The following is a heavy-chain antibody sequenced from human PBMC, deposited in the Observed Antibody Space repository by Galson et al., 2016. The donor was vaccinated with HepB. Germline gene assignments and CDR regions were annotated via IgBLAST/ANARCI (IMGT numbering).Heavy chain of an antibody. CDR1: GDSMSSHDW. D-gene: IGHD4-17*01. Sequence: LSLTCGVSGDSMSSHDWWSWIRQPPGKGLEWIGEIHPSGSTNSNPSLKSRVTISVDRSRKQFYLRLYSVTAAATAVYYCARALAVNGAFDIWGQGTMVTVSS. CDR2: IHPSGST. CDR3: ARALAVNGAFDI. J-gene: IGHJ3*02. V-gene: IGHV4-4*02.